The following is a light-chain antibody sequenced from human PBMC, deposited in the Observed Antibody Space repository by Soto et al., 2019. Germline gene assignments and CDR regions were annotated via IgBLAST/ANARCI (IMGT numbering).Light chain of an antibody. CDR1: QSVSSSY. CDR3: QQYGSSPGT. V-gene: IGKV3-20*01. J-gene: IGKJ1*01. CDR2: GAS. Sequence: EIVLTQSPGTLSLSPGERATLSCRASQSVSSSYLAWYQQKPGQAPRLLIYGASSRATGIPDRFSGSGSGTDFTLTSSRLEPEDFAVYYWQQYGSSPGTFGQGTKVEIK.